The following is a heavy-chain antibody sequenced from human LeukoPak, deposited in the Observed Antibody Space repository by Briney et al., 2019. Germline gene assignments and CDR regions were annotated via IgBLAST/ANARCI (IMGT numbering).Heavy chain of an antibody. D-gene: IGHD3-16*02. CDR3: ARDQYDYVWGSYRNPVDN. J-gene: IGHJ4*02. Sequence: GGSLRLSCAASGFTFSSYSMNWVRQAPGRGLEWVSSISSSSSYIYYADSVKGRFTISRDNAKNSLYLQMNSLRAEDTAVYYCARDQYDYVWGSYRNPVDNWGQGTLVTVSS. V-gene: IGHV3-21*01. CDR1: GFTFSSYS. CDR2: ISSSSSYI.